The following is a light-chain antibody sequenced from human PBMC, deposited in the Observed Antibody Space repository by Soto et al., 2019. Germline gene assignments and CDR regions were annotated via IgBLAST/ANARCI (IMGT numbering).Light chain of an antibody. J-gene: IGKJ1*01. V-gene: IGKV1-6*01. Sequence: SAVSATVKGRVTMTGPASQGIRNYLGWYQQKPGKAPKLLIYAASSLQSGVPSRFSGSGSGTDFTLTISSLQPEDFATYYCLQYYNYPWMFGQGTKVDIK. CDR3: LQYYNYPWM. CDR2: AAS. CDR1: QGIRNY.